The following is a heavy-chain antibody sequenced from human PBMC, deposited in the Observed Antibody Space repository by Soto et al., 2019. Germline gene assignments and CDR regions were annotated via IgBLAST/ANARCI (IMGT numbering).Heavy chain of an antibody. CDR3: ARGGETRRAGYYMDV. J-gene: IGHJ6*03. Sequence: PSETLSLTCTVSGGSISSSSYYWGWIRQPPGKGLEWIGSIYYSGSTYYNPSLKSRVTISVDTSKNQSSLKLSSVTAADTAVYYCARGGETRRAGYYMDVWGKGTTVTVSS. V-gene: IGHV4-39*07. D-gene: IGHD2-21*01. CDR1: GGSISSSSYY. CDR2: IYYSGST.